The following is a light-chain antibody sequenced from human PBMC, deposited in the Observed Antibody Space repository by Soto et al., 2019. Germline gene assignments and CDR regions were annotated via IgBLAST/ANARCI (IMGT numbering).Light chain of an antibody. J-gene: IGKJ1*01. CDR2: DAS. V-gene: IGKV1-5*01. CDR3: QQYNSYST. CDR1: QSISSW. Sequence: DIQMTQSPSTLSASVGDRVTITCRASQSISSWLAWYQQKPGKAPKLLIYDASSLESGVPSRFSGSGSGTEFTLTISSLQTDDFATYYCQQYNSYSTFGRGTKVDIX.